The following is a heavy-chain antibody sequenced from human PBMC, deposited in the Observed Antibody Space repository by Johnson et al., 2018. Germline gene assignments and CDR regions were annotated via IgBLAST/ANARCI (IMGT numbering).Heavy chain of an antibody. D-gene: IGHD1-26*01. J-gene: IGHJ3*02. CDR3: ARTRVGATQPHDAFDI. CDR2: INPAGSAT. V-gene: IGHV3-74*01. CDR1: GFTFSGHW. Sequence: VQLQESGGGLVQPGGSLRLSCAASGFTFSGHWMHWVRQAPGKGLVWVSRINPAGSATHYADSVRGRLTISRDNSRSTLYLQMNSLRAEDPAVYYCARTRVGATQPHDAFDIWGQGTMVTVSS.